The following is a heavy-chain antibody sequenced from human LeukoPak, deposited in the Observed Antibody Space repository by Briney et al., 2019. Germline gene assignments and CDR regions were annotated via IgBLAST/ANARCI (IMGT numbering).Heavy chain of an antibody. CDR1: GFTVSSNY. J-gene: IGHJ6*04. CDR3: AELGITLIGGV. Sequence: WGSLRLSCAASGFTVSSNYMSWVRQGPGKGLEWVSVIYSGGSTYYADSVKGRFTISRDNSKNTLYLQMNSLRAEDTAVYYCAELGITLIGGVWGKGTTVTISS. CDR2: IYSGGST. V-gene: IGHV3-53*01. D-gene: IGHD3-10*02.